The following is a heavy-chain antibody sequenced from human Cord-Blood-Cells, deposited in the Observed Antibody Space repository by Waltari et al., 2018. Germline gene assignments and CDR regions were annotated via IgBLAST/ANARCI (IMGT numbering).Heavy chain of an antibody. CDR3: ARAAAPYLDDY. D-gene: IGHD2-2*01. CDR2: RNPNSGNT. Sequence: QVQLVQSGAEVKKPGASVKVSCKASGYTFTSYDINWVRQATGQGLEWMGWRNPNSGNTGYAKNFQGRVTRTRNTAISTAYMELSSLRSEDTAVYYCARAAAPYLDDYWGQGTLVTVSS. V-gene: IGHV1-8*01. CDR1: GYTFTSYD. J-gene: IGHJ4*02.